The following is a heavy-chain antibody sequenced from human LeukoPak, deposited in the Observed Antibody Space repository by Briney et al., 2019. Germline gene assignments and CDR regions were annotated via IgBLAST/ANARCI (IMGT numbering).Heavy chain of an antibody. CDR1: GFTFSNYS. Sequence: GGSLRLSCAGSGFTFSNYSINWVRQAPGKGLEWVSSISPSSHYIYYADSVRGRFTISRDNARNSLYLQMNSLRAEDTAVYYCARVPGDYWGQGNLVTVSS. J-gene: IGHJ4*02. V-gene: IGHV3-21*01. CDR2: ISPSSHYI. CDR3: ARVPGDY.